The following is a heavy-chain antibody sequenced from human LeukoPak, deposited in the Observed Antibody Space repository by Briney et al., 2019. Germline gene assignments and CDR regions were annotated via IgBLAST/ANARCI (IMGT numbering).Heavy chain of an antibody. D-gene: IGHD2-21*02. CDR1: GFTLSRSC. CDR3: AQDHGGCDGDCWVFNN. J-gene: IGHJ4*01. Sequence: GGCPRLSCTASGFTLSRSCMHWARQAPGKGLEWVAVTSFDGSKEYYADSVKGRFTISRDNSKNTLYLQMDSLRAEDTAVYYCAQDHGGCDGDCWVFNNWDKVTLVTVSS. V-gene: IGHV3-30*18. CDR2: TSFDGSKE.